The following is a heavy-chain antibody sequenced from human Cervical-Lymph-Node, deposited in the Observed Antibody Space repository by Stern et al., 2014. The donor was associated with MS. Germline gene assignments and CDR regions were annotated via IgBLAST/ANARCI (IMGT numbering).Heavy chain of an antibody. D-gene: IGHD3-10*01. J-gene: IGHJ5*02. CDR2: IGGDWTTA. CDR1: GFSIRDHC. CDR3: FGERGVP. V-gene: IGHV3-74*01. Sequence: EVQLVESGGGLVQPGGSLRLSCAASGFSIRDHCMHWVRQAPGKGLVWVSRIGGDWTTADYADSMKGRFTISRDNAKNTVYLQMNSLRADDSAVYYYFGERGVPGGQGALVTVS.